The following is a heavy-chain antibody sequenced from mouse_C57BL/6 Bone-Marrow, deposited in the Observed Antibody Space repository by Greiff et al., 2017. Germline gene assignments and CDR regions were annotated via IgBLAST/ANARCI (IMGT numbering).Heavy chain of an antibody. CDR1: GFTFSDYG. CDR3: ARHNYYGSRYYAMDY. V-gene: IGHV5-17*01. D-gene: IGHD1-1*01. CDR2: ISSGSSTI. Sequence: EVKLMESGGGLVKPGGSLKLSCAASGFTFSDYGMHWVRQAPEKGLEWVAYISSGSSTIYYADTVKGRFTISRDNAKNTLFLQMTSLRSEDTAMYYCARHNYYGSRYYAMDYWGQGTSVTVSS. J-gene: IGHJ4*01.